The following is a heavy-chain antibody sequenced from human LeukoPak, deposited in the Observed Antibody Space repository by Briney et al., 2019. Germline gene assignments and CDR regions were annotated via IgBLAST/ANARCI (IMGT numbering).Heavy chain of an antibody. CDR1: GGTFSSYA. J-gene: IGHJ4*02. D-gene: IGHD4-17*01. CDR3: ASVHDYGGNPRRKDY. V-gene: IGHV1-69*04. Sequence: SVKVSCKASGGTFSSYAISWVRQAPGQGLEWMGRIIPILGIANYAQKFQGRVTITADKPTSTAYMELSSLRSEDTAVYYCASVHDYGGNPRRKDYWGQGTLVTVSS. CDR2: IIPILGIA.